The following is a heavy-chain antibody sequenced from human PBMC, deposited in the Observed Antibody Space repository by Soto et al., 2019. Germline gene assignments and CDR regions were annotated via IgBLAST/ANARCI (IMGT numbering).Heavy chain of an antibody. J-gene: IGHJ4*02. CDR2: IDPSDSYT. CDR1: GYSFTSYW. V-gene: IGHV5-10-1*01. CDR3: ARLCHDDILTGYYPIDD. D-gene: IGHD3-9*01. Sequence: ESLKISCKGSGYSFTSYWISWVRQMPGKGLEWMGRIDPSDSYTNYSPSFQGHVTISADKSISTAYLQWSSLKASDTAMYHCARLCHDDILTGYYPIDDWGQGTLVTVSS.